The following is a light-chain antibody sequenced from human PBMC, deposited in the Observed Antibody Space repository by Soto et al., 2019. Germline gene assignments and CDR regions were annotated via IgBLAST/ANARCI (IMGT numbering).Light chain of an antibody. V-gene: IGLV2-8*01. Sequence: QSVLTQPPSASGSPGQSVAISCTGTSSDVGGYNYVSWYQQHPGEAPKLMIYEVNKRPSGVPDRFSGSKSGNTASLTASGLQAEDEADYYCSSYAGSSNVFGTGTKVTVL. CDR2: EVN. CDR3: SSYAGSSNV. CDR1: SSDVGGYNY. J-gene: IGLJ1*01.